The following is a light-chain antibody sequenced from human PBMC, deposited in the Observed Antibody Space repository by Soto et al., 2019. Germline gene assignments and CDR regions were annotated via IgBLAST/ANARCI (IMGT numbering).Light chain of an antibody. CDR2: DVS. CDR1: SSDVGGYNY. J-gene: IGLJ1*01. V-gene: IGLV2-14*01. CDR3: SSYTSSSILYV. Sequence: QSALTQPASVSGSPGQSITISCTGTSSDVGGYNYVSWYQQHPGKAPKLMIYDVSNRPSGVSNRFSGYNSGNTASLIISGLQAEDEADYYYSSYTSSSILYVFGTGTELTVL.